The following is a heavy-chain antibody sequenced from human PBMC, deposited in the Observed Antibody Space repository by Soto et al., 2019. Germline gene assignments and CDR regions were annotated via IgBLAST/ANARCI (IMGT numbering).Heavy chain of an antibody. Sequence: EVQLVESGGGLIQPGGSLRLSCAVSGFTVSNNYMSWVRQAPGKGLEGVSVIYSGGYTAYGDSVKGRFTISRDNSKNTHYLQMKGLGADAGGVYYWAGRPGGGGYWGQGTLVTVSS. J-gene: IGHJ4*02. V-gene: IGHV3-53*01. D-gene: IGHD3-10*01. CDR3: AGRPGGGGY. CDR2: IYSGGYT. CDR1: GFTVSNNY.